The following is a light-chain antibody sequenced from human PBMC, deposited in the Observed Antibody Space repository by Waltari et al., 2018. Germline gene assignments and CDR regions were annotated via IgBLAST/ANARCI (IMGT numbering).Light chain of an antibody. V-gene: IGLV2-23*02. CDR2: EVT. J-gene: IGLJ1*01. CDR3: CSYAGSNTYV. Sequence: QSALTQPASVSGAPGQSITISCSGSSSDVGPSNLVSWYQQHPGKVPKLMIYEVTERPSGVSNRFSASKSGNTASLTISGLQAEDEADYYCCSYAGSNTYVFGTGTKVIVL. CDR1: SSDVGPSNL.